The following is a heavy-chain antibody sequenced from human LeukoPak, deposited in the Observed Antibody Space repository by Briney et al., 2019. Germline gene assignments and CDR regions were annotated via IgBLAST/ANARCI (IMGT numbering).Heavy chain of an antibody. J-gene: IGHJ4*02. CDR3: VKVSRYCSGGSCYDYFDY. CDR2: ISSNGGST. V-gene: IGHV3-64D*08. D-gene: IGHD2-15*01. Sequence: GGSLRLSCSASGFTFSSYAMHWVRQAPGKGLECVSAISSNGGSTYYADSVKGRFTISRDNSKNTLYLQMSSLRAEDTAVYYRVKVSRYCSGGSCYDYFDYWGQGTLVTVSS. CDR1: GFTFSSYA.